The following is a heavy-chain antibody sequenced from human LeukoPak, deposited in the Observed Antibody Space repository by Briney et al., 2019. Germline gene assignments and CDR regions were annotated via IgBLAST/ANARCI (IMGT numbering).Heavy chain of an antibody. V-gene: IGHV3-9*01. D-gene: IGHD6-19*01. CDR2: ISWKSGII. Sequence: GGSLRLSCATSGFTLGDHWMTWVRQAPGKGLEWVSGISWKSGIIGYADSVKGRFTISRDNAKNSLYLQMNSLRPEDTALYYCAKDKSHSSWTSRYYYYALDVWGQGTTVTVSS. CDR1: GFTLGDHW. CDR3: AKDKSHSSWTSRYYYYALDV. J-gene: IGHJ6*02.